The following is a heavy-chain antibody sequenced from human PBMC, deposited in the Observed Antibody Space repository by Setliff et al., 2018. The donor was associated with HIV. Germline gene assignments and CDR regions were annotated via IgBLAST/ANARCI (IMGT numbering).Heavy chain of an antibody. CDR2: ISSSSKTI. D-gene: IGHD3-16*01. Sequence: GGSLRLSCVTSGVAFRSHSMNWVRQAPGKGLEWVAYISSSSKTILYADSVRGRFTISRDNAKNSLYLHMNSLRAEDTAVYYCARDDDYAFDIWGQGTVVTVSS. CDR1: GVAFRSHS. V-gene: IGHV3-48*01. J-gene: IGHJ3*02. CDR3: ARDDDYAFDI.